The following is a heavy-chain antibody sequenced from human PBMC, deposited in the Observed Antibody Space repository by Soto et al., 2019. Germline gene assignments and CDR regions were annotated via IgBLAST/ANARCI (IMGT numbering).Heavy chain of an antibody. CDR2: IKQDGSEK. D-gene: IGHD5-18*01. Sequence: PGGSLRLSCAASGFTFSSFWMSWVRQAPGKGLEWVANIKQDGSEKYYVDSVKGRFTISRDSAKNSLYLQMNSLRAEDTAVYYCARGRGYSYGSVHAFDIWGQGTMVTVSS. CDR1: GFTFSSFW. J-gene: IGHJ3*02. V-gene: IGHV3-7*01. CDR3: ARGRGYSYGSVHAFDI.